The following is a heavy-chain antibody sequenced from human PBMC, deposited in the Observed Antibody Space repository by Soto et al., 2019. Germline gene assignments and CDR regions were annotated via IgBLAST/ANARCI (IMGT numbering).Heavy chain of an antibody. J-gene: IGHJ4*02. D-gene: IGHD3-3*01. Sequence: XSVKVSCKASVYTFTSYAMHWVRQAPGQRLEWMGWINAGNGNTKYSQKFQGRVTITRDTSASTAYMELSSLRSEDTAVYYCARHNEWLWAFGYWGQGNLVTVSS. V-gene: IGHV1-3*01. CDR3: ARHNEWLWAFGY. CDR1: VYTFTSYA. CDR2: INAGNGNT.